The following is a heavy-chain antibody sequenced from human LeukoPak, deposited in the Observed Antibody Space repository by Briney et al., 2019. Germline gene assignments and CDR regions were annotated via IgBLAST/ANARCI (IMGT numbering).Heavy chain of an antibody. CDR3: AKGARIQLWLSDY. D-gene: IGHD5-18*01. CDR2: IRYDGSNK. Sequence: GGSLRLSCAASGFTFSSYGMHWVRQAPGKELEWVAFIRYDGSNKYYADSVKGRFTISRDNSKNTLYLQMNSLRAEDTAVYYCAKGARIQLWLSDYWGQGTLVTVSS. CDR1: GFTFSSYG. J-gene: IGHJ4*02. V-gene: IGHV3-30*02.